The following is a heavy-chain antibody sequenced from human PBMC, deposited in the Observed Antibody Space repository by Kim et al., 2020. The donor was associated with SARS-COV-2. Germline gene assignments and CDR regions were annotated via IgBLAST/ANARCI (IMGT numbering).Heavy chain of an antibody. CDR1: AFTFSSYG. V-gene: IGHV3-33*05. CDR3: ARDGSYYDILTGYYKASYYVDY. J-gene: IGHJ4*02. D-gene: IGHD3-9*01. CDR2: ISYDGSNK. Sequence: GGSLRLSCAASAFTFSSYGMHWVRQAPGKGLEWVAVISYDGSNKYYADSVKGRFTISRDNSKNTLYLQMNSLRAEDTAVYHCARDGSYYDILTGYYKASYYVDYWGQGTLVTVSS.